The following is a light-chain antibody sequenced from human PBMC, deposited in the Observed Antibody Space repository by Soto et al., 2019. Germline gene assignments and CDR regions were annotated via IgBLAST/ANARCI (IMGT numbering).Light chain of an antibody. CDR1: QSISSW. V-gene: IGKV1-5*01. J-gene: IGKJ1*01. CDR3: QQYNSYPGT. Sequence: DIQMTQSPSTRSASVGDRVTITCRASQSISSWLAWYQQKPGKAPKLLIYDASSLESGVPSRFSGSGSGTEFTLTISSLQPDDFATYYCQQYNSYPGTFGQGTKVDIK. CDR2: DAS.